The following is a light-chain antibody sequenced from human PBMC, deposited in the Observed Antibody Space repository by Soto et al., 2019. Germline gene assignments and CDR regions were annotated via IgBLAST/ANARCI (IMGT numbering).Light chain of an antibody. Sequence: QSALTHPPSASGSPGQSVTISCTGTSSDVGGYNYVSWYQQHPGKAPKLMIYEVSKRPSGVPDRFSGSKSGNTASLTVSGLQAEDEADYYCSSYAGSKNWVFGGGTKVTVL. CDR1: SSDVGGYNY. V-gene: IGLV2-8*01. CDR3: SSYAGSKNWV. CDR2: EVS. J-gene: IGLJ2*01.